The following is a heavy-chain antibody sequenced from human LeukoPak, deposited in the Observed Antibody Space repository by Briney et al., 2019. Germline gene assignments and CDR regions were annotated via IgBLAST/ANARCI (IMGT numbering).Heavy chain of an antibody. CDR2: IYYSGSP. CDR3: ARVLVDCSGGSCYYFDY. J-gene: IGHJ4*02. V-gene: IGHV4-30-4*01. CDR1: GGSISSGDYY. D-gene: IGHD2-15*01. Sequence: PSQTLSLTCTVSGGSISSGDYYWSWIRQPPGKGLEWIGYIYYSGSPYSNPSLKSRLTISVDTSKNQFSLKLSSVTAADTAVYYCARVLVDCSGGSCYYFDYWGQGTLVTVSS.